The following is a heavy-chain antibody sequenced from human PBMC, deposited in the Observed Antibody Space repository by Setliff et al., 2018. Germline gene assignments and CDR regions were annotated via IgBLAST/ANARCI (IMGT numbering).Heavy chain of an antibody. V-gene: IGHV4-34*01. CDR1: GGSFSNYY. CDR2: INHSGST. J-gene: IGHJ4*02. D-gene: IGHD3-3*01. Sequence: KPSETLSLTCTVYGGSFSNYYWGWIRQPPGKGLEWIGEINHSGSTYYNPSLRSRVSRSVDTSKKQLSLELSTVTAACTAVYYSRFWCGFYKNDHWDQGTLVNVSS. CDR3: RFWCGFYKNDH.